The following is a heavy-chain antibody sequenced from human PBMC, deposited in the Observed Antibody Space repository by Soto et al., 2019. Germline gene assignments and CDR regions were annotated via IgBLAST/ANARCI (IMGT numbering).Heavy chain of an antibody. CDR3: ARRGVVVPSAIWHNWFYH. D-gene: IGHD2-2*02. Sequence: VGSVRLSCAASGFTFSSSWMHWVCQAPEKGLEWVADIKCDGSEKYYVDSVKGRLTISRDNAKNSLYLQVNSLRAEDMTVYYCARRGVVVPSAIWHNWFYHCGPGTLLTVSS. CDR2: IKCDGSEK. J-gene: IGHJ5*02. CDR1: GFTFSSSW. V-gene: IGHV3-7*03.